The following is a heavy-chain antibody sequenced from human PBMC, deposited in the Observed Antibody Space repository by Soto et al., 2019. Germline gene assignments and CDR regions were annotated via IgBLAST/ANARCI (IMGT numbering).Heavy chain of an antibody. V-gene: IGHV3-23*01. CDR2: ISGSGGST. D-gene: IGHD5-12*01. J-gene: IGHJ4*02. CDR1: GFTFSSYA. Sequence: EVQLLGSGGGLVQPGGSLRLSCAASGFTFSSYAMSWVRQAPGKGLELVSAISGSGGSTYYADSVKGRLTISRDNSKNTLYLRINSVRAEDTAVYYCAKEGSGYGAYYFDYWGQGTLVTVCS. CDR3: AKEGSGYGAYYFDY.